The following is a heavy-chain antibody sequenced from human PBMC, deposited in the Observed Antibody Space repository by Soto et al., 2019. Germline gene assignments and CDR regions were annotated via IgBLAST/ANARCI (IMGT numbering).Heavy chain of an antibody. V-gene: IGHV1-69*05. CDR1: GGTFSSSA. J-gene: IGHJ6*02. D-gene: IGHD3-3*02. Sequence: QVQLVQSGAEVKEPGSSVKVSCQASGGTFSSSALSWVRQAPGQGLEWMGGIIPLFRTPDYAQKFQGRVTXTXDXPTSTTYMELSRLRSEDTAIYYCARDNGRPQLGGNYYYITDVWGQGTTITVSS. CDR3: ARDNGRPQLGGNYYYITDV. CDR2: IIPLFRTP.